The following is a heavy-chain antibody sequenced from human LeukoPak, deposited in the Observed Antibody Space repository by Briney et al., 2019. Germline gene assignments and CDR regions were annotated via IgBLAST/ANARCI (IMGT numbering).Heavy chain of an antibody. Sequence: SETLSLTCAVYGASFNGYYWSWIRQSPGKGLEWIGEIFHTGGTTYNPSLKSRVTMTVDTSRNHFSLRLTSVTAADTAVYYCASQDYYDSSGHDYWGQGTLVTVSS. V-gene: IGHV4-34*12. CDR2: IFHTGGT. CDR3: ASQDYYDSSGHDY. J-gene: IGHJ4*02. D-gene: IGHD3-22*01. CDR1: GASFNGYY.